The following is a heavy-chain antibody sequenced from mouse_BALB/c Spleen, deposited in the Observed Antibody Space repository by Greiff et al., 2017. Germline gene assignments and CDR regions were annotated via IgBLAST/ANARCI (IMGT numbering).Heavy chain of an antibody. CDR2: ISYSGST. CDR3: ARLNYGAY. D-gene: IGHD1-1*02. CDR1: GYSITSDYA. V-gene: IGHV3-2*02. J-gene: IGHJ3*01. Sequence: EVQLVESGPGLVKPSQSLSLTCTVTGYSITSDYAWNWIRQFPGNKLEWMGYISYSGSTSYNPSLKSRISITRDTSKNQFFLQLNSVTTEDTATYYCARLNYGAYWGQGTLVTVSA.